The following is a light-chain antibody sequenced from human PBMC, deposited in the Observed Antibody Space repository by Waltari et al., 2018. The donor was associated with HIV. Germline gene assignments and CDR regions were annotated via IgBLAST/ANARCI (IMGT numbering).Light chain of an antibody. CDR2: DVS. Sequence: QSALTQPRSVSGSPGQSVPISCTGTSSDVGAYTSVAWYQQHPGKAPKVLIFDVSKRPSGVPDRFSGSKSGNTASLTISGRQAEDEAEYYGCSYGGSDTLYVFGTGTKVTVL. CDR3: CSYGGSDTLYV. J-gene: IGLJ1*01. V-gene: IGLV2-11*01. CDR1: SSDVGAYTS.